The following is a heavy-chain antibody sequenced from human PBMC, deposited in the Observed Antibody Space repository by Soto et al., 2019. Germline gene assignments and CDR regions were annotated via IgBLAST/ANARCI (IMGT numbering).Heavy chain of an antibody. J-gene: IGHJ4*02. CDR2: MNPNSGNT. Sequence: QVQLVQSGAEVKKPGASVKVSCKASGYTFTSYDINWVRQATGQGLEWMGWMNPNSGNTGYAQKFQGRVTMTRNTSRSTAYMELSSLRSEDTAVYYGARERSSGWYVDYWGQGTLVTVSS. CDR3: ARERSSGWYVDY. D-gene: IGHD6-19*01. V-gene: IGHV1-8*01. CDR1: GYTFTSYD.